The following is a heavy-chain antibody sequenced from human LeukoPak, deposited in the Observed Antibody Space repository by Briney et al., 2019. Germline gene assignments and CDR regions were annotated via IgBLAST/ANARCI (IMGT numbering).Heavy chain of an antibody. CDR1: GFTFSNYG. Sequence: PGGSLRLSCAASGFTFSNYGMSWVRQAPGKGLEWVSAISGSGGTTYYADSVKGRFTISRDNSENTLYLQMNSLRAEDTAVYYCAKGRGYYGSGGWGQGTLVTVSS. J-gene: IGHJ4*02. D-gene: IGHD3-10*01. CDR2: ISGSGGTT. V-gene: IGHV3-23*01. CDR3: AKGRGYYGSGG.